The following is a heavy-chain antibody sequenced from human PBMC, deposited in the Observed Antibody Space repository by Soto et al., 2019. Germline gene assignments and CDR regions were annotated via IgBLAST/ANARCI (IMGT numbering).Heavy chain of an antibody. CDR1: GYSFTSYW. CDR3: ARLRKLVAGFDY. D-gene: IGHD2-15*01. V-gene: IGHV5-51*01. CDR2: IYPGDSDT. J-gene: IGHJ4*02. Sequence: PGESLKISCKGSGYSFTSYWIGWVRQRPGKGLEWMRIIYPGDSDTRYRPSFQGHVTMSADKSISTAYLQWSTLKASDTAMYYCARLRKLVAGFDYWGQGTLVTVPQ.